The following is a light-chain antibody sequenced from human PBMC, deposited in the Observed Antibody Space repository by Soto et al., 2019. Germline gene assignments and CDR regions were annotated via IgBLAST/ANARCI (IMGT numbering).Light chain of an antibody. CDR2: DAS. CDR1: QRIGNW. V-gene: IGKV1-5*01. CDR3: QQYKSWSPIT. J-gene: IGKJ5*01. Sequence: DIQMTQSPSTLSASVGDRVTITCRASQRIGNWLAWYQQKPGKAPNLLIYDASSLKTGVPSRFSGSGSGTEFTLTISSLQSEDFAVYYCQQYKSWSPITFGQGTRLEIK.